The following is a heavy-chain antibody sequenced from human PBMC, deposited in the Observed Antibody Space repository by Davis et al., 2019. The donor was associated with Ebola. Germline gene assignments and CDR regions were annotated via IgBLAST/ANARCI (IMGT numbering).Heavy chain of an antibody. CDR3: TRHVSGDFWYFVL. D-gene: IGHD4-17*01. Sequence: GESLKISCAASGFIVSDKYMSWVRQAPGKGLEWVSVIYRDGRTYYADSVKGRFTISRDNSKNTLYLQMNSLRAEDTAVYYCTRHVSGDFWYFVLWGRGTLVTVSS. CDR1: GFIVSDKY. V-gene: IGHV3-53*01. J-gene: IGHJ2*01. CDR2: IYRDGRT.